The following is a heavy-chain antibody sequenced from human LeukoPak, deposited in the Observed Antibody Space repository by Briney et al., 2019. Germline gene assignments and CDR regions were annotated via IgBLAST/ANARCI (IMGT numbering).Heavy chain of an antibody. Sequence: ASVKVSCKASGYIFTNHAIHWVRQAPGQGLEWMGWINAGNGDTKYLQKFQGRVTITRDTSASTAYMELSSLRSEDTAVYYCAVLKGVFDIWGQGTMVTVSS. J-gene: IGHJ3*02. CDR2: INAGNGDT. V-gene: IGHV1-3*01. CDR3: AVLKGVFDI. D-gene: IGHD2-8*01. CDR1: GYIFTNHA.